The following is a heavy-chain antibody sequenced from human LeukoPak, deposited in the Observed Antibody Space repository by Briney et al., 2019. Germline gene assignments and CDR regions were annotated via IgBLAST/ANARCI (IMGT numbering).Heavy chain of an antibody. Sequence: GSLRLSCAASGFTFSSYGMSWVRQAPGKGLEWVSAISGSGGSTYYADSVKGRFTISRDNSKNTLYLQMNSLRAEDTAVYYCAKRDGYNYGLLDYWGQGTLVTVSS. CDR1: GFTFSSYG. V-gene: IGHV3-23*01. CDR3: AKRDGYNYGLLDY. CDR2: ISGSGGST. D-gene: IGHD5-24*01. J-gene: IGHJ4*02.